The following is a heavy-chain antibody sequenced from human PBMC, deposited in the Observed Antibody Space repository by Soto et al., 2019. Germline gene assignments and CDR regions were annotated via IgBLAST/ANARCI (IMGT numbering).Heavy chain of an antibody. CDR1: DDSISSSSHY. V-gene: IGHV4-39*01. J-gene: IGHJ4*02. CDR3: ARHSLIRENDY. D-gene: IGHD3-16*01. CDR2: IFYNGIT. Sequence: SLTCTVSDDSISSSSHYWAWIRQPPGKGLEWIGTIFYNGITYYNPSFKSRVTISVDTSKNQFSLKLSSLTAADTAVYYCARHSLIRENDYWGQLTLFPVS.